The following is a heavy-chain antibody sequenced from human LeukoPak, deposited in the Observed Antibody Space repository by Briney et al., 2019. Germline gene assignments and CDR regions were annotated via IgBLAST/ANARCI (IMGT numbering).Heavy chain of an antibody. CDR3: AKRGPPPDGWDYYFAS. J-gene: IGHJ4*02. CDR1: GFSLSNFG. CDR2: VTVNAAST. V-gene: IGHV3-23*01. D-gene: IGHD1-26*01. Sequence: GGSLRLSCATSGFSLSNFGMSWVRQAPGKGLEWVSSVTVNAASTTYADSVKGRFTISRDNSRSTLSLQMNSLRVEDTAVYYCAKRGPPPDGWDYYFASWGQGTLVTVSS.